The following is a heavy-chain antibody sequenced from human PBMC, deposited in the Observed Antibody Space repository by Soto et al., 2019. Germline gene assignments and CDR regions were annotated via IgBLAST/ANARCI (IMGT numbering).Heavy chain of an antibody. V-gene: IGHV1-3*01. CDR1: GYTFTSYD. D-gene: IGHD2-21*02. Sequence: GASVKVSCKASGYTFTSYDINWVRQATGQGLEWMGWINAGNGNTKYSQKFQGRVTITRDTSAGTAYMELSSLRSEDTAVYYCARAWVVVTAPDYWGQGTLVTVSS. J-gene: IGHJ4*02. CDR3: ARAWVVVTAPDY. CDR2: INAGNGNT.